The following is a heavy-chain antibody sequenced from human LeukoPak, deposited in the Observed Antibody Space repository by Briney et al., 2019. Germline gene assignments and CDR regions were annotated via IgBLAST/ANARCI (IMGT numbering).Heavy chain of an antibody. J-gene: IGHJ4*02. CDR1: GFIFSSSA. CDR3: AKGGRYFDWLLFDY. V-gene: IGHV3-23*01. D-gene: IGHD3-9*01. Sequence: GGSLRLSCAASGFIFSSSAMTWVRQAPGKGLEWVSVISGSAGSTYYADSVKGRFTISRDNSKNTLYLQMNSLRAEDTAVYYCAKGGRYFDWLLFDYWGQGTLVTVSS. CDR2: ISGSAGST.